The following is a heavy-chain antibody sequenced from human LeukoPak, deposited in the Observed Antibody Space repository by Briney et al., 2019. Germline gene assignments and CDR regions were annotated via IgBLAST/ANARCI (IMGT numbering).Heavy chain of an antibody. CDR3: ARDERRSNAFDI. J-gene: IGHJ3*02. CDR1: GRSISSGDYY. Sequence: SQTLSLTCTVSGRSISSGDYYWSWIRQPPGKGLEWIGYIYYSGSTYYNPSLKSRVTISVDTSKNQFSLKLSSVTAADTAVYYCARDERRSNAFDIWGQGTMVTVSS. V-gene: IGHV4-30-4*01. CDR2: IYYSGST. D-gene: IGHD5/OR15-5a*01.